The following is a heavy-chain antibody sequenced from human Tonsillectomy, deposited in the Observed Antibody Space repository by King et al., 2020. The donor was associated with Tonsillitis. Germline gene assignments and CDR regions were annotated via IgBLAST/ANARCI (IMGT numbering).Heavy chain of an antibody. V-gene: IGHV3-23*04. J-gene: IGHJ4*02. D-gene: IGHD3-22*01. Sequence: VQLVESGGGLVQPGGSLRLSCAASGFTFSSYAMSWVRQAPGKGLEWVSAISGSGGSTYYADSVKGRFTTSRDNSKNTLYLQMNSLRAEDTAVYYCAKEGNNYYDSSGYLFDYWGQGTLVTVSS. CDR3: AKEGNNYYDSSGYLFDY. CDR2: ISGSGGST. CDR1: GFTFSSYA.